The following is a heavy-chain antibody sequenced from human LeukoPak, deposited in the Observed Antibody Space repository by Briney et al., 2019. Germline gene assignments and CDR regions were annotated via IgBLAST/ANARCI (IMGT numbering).Heavy chain of an antibody. D-gene: IGHD6-6*01. CDR2: ISYDGSNK. CDR3: ARDGSYSSSPYYYYYMDV. CDR1: GFTFSSYA. J-gene: IGHJ6*03. Sequence: GGSLRLSCAASGFTFSSYAMHWVRQAPGKGLEWVTVISYDGSNKYYADSVKGRFTISRGNSKNTLYLQMNSLRAEDMAVYYCARDGSYSSSPYYYYYMDVWGKGTTVTVSS. V-gene: IGHV3-30*01.